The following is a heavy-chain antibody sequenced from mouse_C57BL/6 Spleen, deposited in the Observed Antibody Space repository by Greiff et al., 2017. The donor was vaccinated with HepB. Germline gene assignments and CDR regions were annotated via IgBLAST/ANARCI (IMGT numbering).Heavy chain of an antibody. J-gene: IGHJ2*01. CDR3: ARQGNSPFDY. Sequence: EVHLVESGGGLVKPGGSLKLSCAASGFTFSDYGMHWVRQAPEKGLEWVAYISSGSSTIYYADTVKGRFTISRDNAKNTLFLQMTSLRSEDTAMYYCARQGNSPFDYWGQGTTLTVSS. CDR1: GFTFSDYG. CDR2: ISSGSSTI. V-gene: IGHV5-17*01. D-gene: IGHD2-1*01.